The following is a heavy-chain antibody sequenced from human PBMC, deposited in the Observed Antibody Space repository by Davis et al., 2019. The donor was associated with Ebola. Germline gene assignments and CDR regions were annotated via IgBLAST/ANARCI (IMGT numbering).Heavy chain of an antibody. Sequence: SETLSLTCTVSGGSISSYYWSWIRQPPGKGLEWIGYIYYSGSTNYNPSLKSRVTISVDTSKYQFSLKLSSVTAADTAVYYCARVPAVTIFGVVTTYYGMDVWGQGTTVTVSS. J-gene: IGHJ6*02. CDR3: ARVPAVTIFGVVTTYYGMDV. D-gene: IGHD3-3*01. CDR1: GGSISSYY. V-gene: IGHV4-59*01. CDR2: IYYSGST.